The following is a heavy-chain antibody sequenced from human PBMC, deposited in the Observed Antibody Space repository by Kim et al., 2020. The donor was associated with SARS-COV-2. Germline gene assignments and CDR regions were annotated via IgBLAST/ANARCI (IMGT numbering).Heavy chain of an antibody. D-gene: IGHD3-10*01. CDR1: GFTFSSYS. Sequence: GGSLRLSCAASGFTFSSYSMNWVRQAPGKGLEWVSSISSSSSYIYYADSVKGRFTISRDNAKNSLYLQMNSLRAEDTAVYYCARDFSYGSGSYYYYFDYWGQGTLVTVSS. V-gene: IGHV3-21*01. CDR2: ISSSSSYI. J-gene: IGHJ4*02. CDR3: ARDFSYGSGSYYYYFDY.